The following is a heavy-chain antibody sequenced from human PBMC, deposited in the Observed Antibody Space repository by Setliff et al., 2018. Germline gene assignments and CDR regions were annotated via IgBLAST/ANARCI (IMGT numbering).Heavy chain of an antibody. J-gene: IGHJ4*02. CDR1: GDSISSVSNY. Sequence: SETLSLTCTVSGDSISSVSNYWSWIRQPTGKGLEWLGRVSTKWDADYNPSLKSRVTISADSSKNQSYLTLTSVTAADTGVYYCARVVGRILDSWGQGTLVTVSS. CDR3: ARVVGRILDS. CDR2: VSTKWDA. V-gene: IGHV4-61*02.